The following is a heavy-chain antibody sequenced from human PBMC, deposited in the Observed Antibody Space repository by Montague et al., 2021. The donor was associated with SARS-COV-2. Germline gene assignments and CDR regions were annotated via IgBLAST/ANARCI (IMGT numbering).Heavy chain of an antibody. Sequence: SETLSLTCAVYGGSFSGYYWSWIRQPPGKGLEWIGEINHSGSTNYNPSLKSRVTTSVDTSKNQFSLKLCSVTAADTAVYYCARERYSFSLTRGSTWFDPWGQGTLVTVSS. V-gene: IGHV4-34*01. CDR3: ARERYSFSLTRGSTWFDP. D-gene: IGHD3-9*01. CDR1: GGSFSGYY. J-gene: IGHJ5*02. CDR2: INHSGST.